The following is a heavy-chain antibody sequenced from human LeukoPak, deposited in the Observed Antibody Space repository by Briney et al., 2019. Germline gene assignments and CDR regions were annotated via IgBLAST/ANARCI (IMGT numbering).Heavy chain of an antibody. D-gene: IGHD6-19*01. J-gene: IGHJ4*02. Sequence: GGSLRLSCAASGFTFSSYSMNWVRQAPGKELEWVSSISSSSSYIYYADSVKGRFTISRDNAKNSLYLQMNSLRAEDTAVYYCARPLSAVAGMTFGYWGQGTLVTVSS. CDR3: ARPLSAVAGMTFGY. V-gene: IGHV3-21*01. CDR2: ISSSSSYI. CDR1: GFTFSSYS.